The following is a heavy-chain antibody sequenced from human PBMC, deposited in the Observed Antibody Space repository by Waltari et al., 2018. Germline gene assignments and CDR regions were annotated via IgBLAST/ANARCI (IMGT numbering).Heavy chain of an antibody. V-gene: IGHV1-24*01. Sequence: QVQLVQPGAAVKTPGASVKVSCRVSGYTLTELAMHWVRRAPGKGLEWMGGFDPEDGETIYAQKFQGRVTMTEDTSTDTAYMELSSLRSEDTAVYYCATSSGWYRNYFDYWGQGTLVTVSS. CDR1: GYTLTELA. J-gene: IGHJ4*02. D-gene: IGHD6-19*01. CDR3: ATSSGWYRNYFDY. CDR2: FDPEDGET.